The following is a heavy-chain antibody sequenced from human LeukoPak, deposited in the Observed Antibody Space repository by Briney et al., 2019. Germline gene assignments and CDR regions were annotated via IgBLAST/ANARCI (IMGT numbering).Heavy chain of an antibody. CDR3: ARGFLVEEYGDFDY. V-gene: IGHV1-8*02. J-gene: IGHJ4*02. Sequence: ASVKVSCKASGYTFTSYGINWVRQAPGQGLEWMGWISAYTGNANYAQKFQGRVTMTRNTSISTAYMELSSLRSEDTAVYYCARGFLVEEYGDFDYWGQGTLVTVSS. CDR1: GYTFTSYG. D-gene: IGHD3-3*01. CDR2: ISAYTGNA.